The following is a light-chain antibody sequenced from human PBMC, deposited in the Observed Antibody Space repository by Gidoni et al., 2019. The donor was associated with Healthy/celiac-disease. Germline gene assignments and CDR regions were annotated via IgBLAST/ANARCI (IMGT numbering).Light chain of an antibody. Sequence: SYVLTQPPSVSVAPGQTARITCGGNNIGRKRLHWYQQKPGQAPVLVVYDDSDRPSGIPERFSGSNSGNTATLTISRVEAGDEADYYCQVWDSSSDHPNWVFGGGTKLTVL. CDR1: NIGRKR. J-gene: IGLJ3*02. CDR3: QVWDSSSDHPNWV. CDR2: DDS. V-gene: IGLV3-21*02.